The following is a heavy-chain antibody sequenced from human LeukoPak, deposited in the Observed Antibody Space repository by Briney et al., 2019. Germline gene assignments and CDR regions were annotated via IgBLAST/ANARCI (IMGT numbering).Heavy chain of an antibody. D-gene: IGHD2-15*01. CDR3: ARDPLYCSGGSCYFGGYYFDY. V-gene: IGHV3-30*02. Sequence: PGGSLRLSCAASGFTFSSYGMHWVRQAPGKGLEWVAFIRYDGSNKYYADSVEGRFTISRDNAKNSLYLQMNSLRAEGTAVYYCARDPLYCSGGSCYFGGYYFDYWGQGTLVTVSS. J-gene: IGHJ4*02. CDR1: GFTFSSYG. CDR2: IRYDGSNK.